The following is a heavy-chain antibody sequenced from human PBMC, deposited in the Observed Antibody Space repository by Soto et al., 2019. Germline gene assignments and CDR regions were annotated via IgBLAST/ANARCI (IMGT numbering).Heavy chain of an antibody. V-gene: IGHV3-48*04. J-gene: IGHJ4*02. D-gene: IGHD3-10*01. CDR2: ISSSSTI. CDR3: AREGRGIPIFDY. Sequence: GGSLRLSCAASGFTFSSYSMNWVRQAPGKGLEWVSYISSSSTIYYADSVKGRFTISRDNAKNSLYLQMNSLRAEDTAVYYCAREGRGIPIFDYWGQGTLVTVSS. CDR1: GFTFSSYS.